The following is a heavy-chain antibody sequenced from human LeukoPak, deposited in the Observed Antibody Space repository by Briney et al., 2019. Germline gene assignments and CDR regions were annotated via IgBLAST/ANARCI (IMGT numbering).Heavy chain of an antibody. J-gene: IGHJ3*02. CDR1: GGSISSSSYY. D-gene: IGHD3-22*01. V-gene: IGHV4-39*07. Sequence: SETLSLTCTVSGGSISSSSYYWGWIRQPPGKGLEWIGSIYYGGSTYYNPSLKSRVTISVDTSKNQFSLKLSSVTAADTAVYYCARESYYYDSSGYSNDAFDIWGQGTMVTVSS. CDR2: IYYGGST. CDR3: ARESYYYDSSGYSNDAFDI.